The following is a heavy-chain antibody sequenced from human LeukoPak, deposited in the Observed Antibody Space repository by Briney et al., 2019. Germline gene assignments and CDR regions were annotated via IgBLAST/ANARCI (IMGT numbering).Heavy chain of an antibody. CDR3: ARDRIYYDSSGNFDGMDV. D-gene: IGHD3-22*01. Sequence: ASVKVSCNASGGTFSSYAISWVRQAPGQGLEWMGGIIPIFGTANYAQKFQGRVTITADESTSTAYMELSSLRSEDTAVYYCARDRIYYDSSGNFDGMDVWGQGTTVTVSS. J-gene: IGHJ6*02. CDR2: IIPIFGTA. CDR1: GGTFSSYA. V-gene: IGHV1-69*13.